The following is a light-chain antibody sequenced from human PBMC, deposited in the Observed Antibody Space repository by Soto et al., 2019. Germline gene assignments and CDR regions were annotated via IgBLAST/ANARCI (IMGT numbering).Light chain of an antibody. CDR1: QSVSSSY. CDR3: QQYGSLSWT. V-gene: IGKV3-20*01. Sequence: EIVLTQSPGTLSLSPGERVTLSCRASQSVSSSYLAWYQQKPGQAPRLLIYVASSRATGIPDRFSGSGSGTDFTLTISRLEPEDFAVYYCQQYGSLSWTFGQGTKVDIK. CDR2: VAS. J-gene: IGKJ1*01.